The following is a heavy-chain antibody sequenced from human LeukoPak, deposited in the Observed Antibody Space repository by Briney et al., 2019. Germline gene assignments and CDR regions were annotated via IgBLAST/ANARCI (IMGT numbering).Heavy chain of an antibody. CDR3: ARVPARYCSSTSCSFDP. CDR1: GFTFSDHW. CDR2: IKQDGSEK. J-gene: IGHJ5*02. V-gene: IGHV3-7*01. D-gene: IGHD2-2*01. Sequence: GGSLRLSCAASGFTFSDHWMSWVRQVPGKGLEWVANIKQDGSEKYYVDSVKGRFTISRDNAKNSLYPQMNSLRAEDTAVYYCARVPARYCSSTSCSFDPWGQGTLVTVSS.